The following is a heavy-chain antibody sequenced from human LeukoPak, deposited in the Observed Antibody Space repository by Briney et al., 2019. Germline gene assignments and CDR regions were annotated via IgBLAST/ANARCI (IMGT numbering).Heavy chain of an antibody. V-gene: IGHV3-7*01. J-gene: IGHJ4*02. CDR1: GFSFRDFW. CDR3: ARFGYSGWNLEY. CDR2: INQGGSVK. D-gene: IGHD5-12*01. Sequence: GGSLRLSCAASGFSFRDFWMTWVRQAPGKGLEWVANINQGGSVKYYVDSVKGRFTISRDDAESSLFVQMNSLRDEDTAVYYCARFGYSGWNLEYWGQGTLVTVSS.